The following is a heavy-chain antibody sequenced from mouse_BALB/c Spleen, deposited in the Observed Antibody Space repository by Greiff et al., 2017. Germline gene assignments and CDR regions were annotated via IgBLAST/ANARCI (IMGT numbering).Heavy chain of an antibody. J-gene: IGHJ2*01. D-gene: IGHD3-1*01. CDR1: GFTFSNYW. CDR2: IRLKSNNYAT. V-gene: IGHV6-6*02. CDR3: TRAGLRRCFDY. Sequence: EVKLMESGGGLVQPGGSMKLSCVASGFTFSNYWMNWVRQSPEKGLEWVAEIRLKSNNYATHYAESVKGRFTISRDDSKSSVYLQMNNLRAEDTGIYYCTRAGLRRCFDYWGQGTPLTVSS.